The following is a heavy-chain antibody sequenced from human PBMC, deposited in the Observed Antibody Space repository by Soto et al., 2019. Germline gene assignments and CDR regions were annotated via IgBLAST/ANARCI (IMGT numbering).Heavy chain of an antibody. CDR2: LSGGGVST. V-gene: IGHV3-23*01. J-gene: IGHJ4*02. Sequence: GGSLRLSCAASGFTFSNYAVTWVRQAPGKGLEWVSSLSGGGVSTFYADSVKGRFTVSRDSSTNTMYLQMSSLRAEDTAVYYCAKGSGRSSWYHFDCWGQGALVTVSS. CDR1: GFTFSNYA. CDR3: AKGSGRSSWYHFDC. D-gene: IGHD6-13*01.